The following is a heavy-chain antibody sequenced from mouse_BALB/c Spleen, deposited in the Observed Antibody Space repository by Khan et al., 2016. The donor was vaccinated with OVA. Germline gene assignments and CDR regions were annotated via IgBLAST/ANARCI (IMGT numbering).Heavy chain of an antibody. D-gene: IGHD1-1*01. CDR1: GYSITSDYA. CDR3: ARVYGGDFDY. V-gene: IGHV3-2*02. J-gene: IGHJ2*01. CDR2: ISYSGNT. Sequence: LQQSGPGLVKPSQSLSLICTVTGYSITSDYAWNWIRQFPENKLEWMGFISYSGNTKYNPSLKSRISITRDTSKNQFFLQLNSVTTEDTATYYCARVYGGDFDYWGQGTTLTVSS.